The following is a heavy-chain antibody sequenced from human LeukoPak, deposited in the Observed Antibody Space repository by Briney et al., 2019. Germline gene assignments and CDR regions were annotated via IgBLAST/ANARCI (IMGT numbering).Heavy chain of an antibody. CDR3: AKAPSNYYYYYMDV. Sequence: PGGSLRLFCAASGFTFSSFGMLWVRQAPGKGLEWVAFIWYDGSNKYCADSVKGRFTISRDNSKNTLYLQMNSLRAEDTAVYYCAKAPSNYYYYYMDVWGKGTTVTVS. CDR2: IWYDGSNK. J-gene: IGHJ6*03. V-gene: IGHV3-30*02. CDR1: GFTFSSFG.